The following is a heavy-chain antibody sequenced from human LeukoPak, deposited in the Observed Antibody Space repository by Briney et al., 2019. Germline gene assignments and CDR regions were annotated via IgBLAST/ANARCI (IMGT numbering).Heavy chain of an antibody. Sequence: GESLKISCKGSGYSFTSYWIGWVRQMPGKGLEWMGIIYPGDSDTRYSPSFQGQVTISADKSISTAYLQWSSLKASDTAMYYRVYVGYSYGQSYYFDYWGQGTLVTVSS. CDR3: VYVGYSYGQSYYFDY. D-gene: IGHD5-18*01. CDR2: IYPGDSDT. J-gene: IGHJ4*02. V-gene: IGHV5-51*01. CDR1: GYSFTSYW.